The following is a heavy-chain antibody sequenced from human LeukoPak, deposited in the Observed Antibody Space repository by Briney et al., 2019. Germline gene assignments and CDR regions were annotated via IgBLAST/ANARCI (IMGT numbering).Heavy chain of an antibody. Sequence: SQTLALTCAISGDSVSSNSAAWNWIRQSPSRGLEWLGRTYYRSKWYNDYAVFVKSRITINADTSKSQFSLQLNSVTPEDTAVYFCARAPLSSGAFDIWGQGTMVTVSS. V-gene: IGHV6-1*01. CDR3: ARAPLSSGAFDI. CDR1: GDSVSSNSAA. CDR2: TYYRSKWYN. J-gene: IGHJ3*02.